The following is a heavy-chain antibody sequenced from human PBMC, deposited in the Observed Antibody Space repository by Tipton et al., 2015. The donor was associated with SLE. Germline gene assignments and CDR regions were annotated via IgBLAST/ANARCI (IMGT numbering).Heavy chain of an antibody. D-gene: IGHD3-22*01. V-gene: IGHV4-31*03. CDR1: GGSVSSGGYY. Sequence: TLSLTCTVSGGSVSSGGYYWSWIRQHPGKGLEWIGYIYYSGSTYYNPSLKSRVTISVDTSKNQFSLKLSSVTAADTAVYYCARDHEGPYDSWGQGTLVTVSS. CDR2: IYYSGST. CDR3: ARDHEGPYDS. J-gene: IGHJ4*02.